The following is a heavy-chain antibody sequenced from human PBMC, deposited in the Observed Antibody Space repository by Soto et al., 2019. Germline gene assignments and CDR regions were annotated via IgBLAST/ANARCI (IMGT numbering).Heavy chain of an antibody. CDR1: GFTFNSYA. J-gene: IGHJ4*02. Sequence: GGSLRLSCAASGFTFNSYAMSWVRQAPGKGLEWVSGISDSGGSTYYADSMKGRFTISRDNSKNTLYLQMNSLRADDTAVYFCAKIRGSGSYYIFDHWGQGTQVTVSS. V-gene: IGHV3-23*01. D-gene: IGHD3-10*01. CDR3: AKIRGSGSYYIFDH. CDR2: ISDSGGST.